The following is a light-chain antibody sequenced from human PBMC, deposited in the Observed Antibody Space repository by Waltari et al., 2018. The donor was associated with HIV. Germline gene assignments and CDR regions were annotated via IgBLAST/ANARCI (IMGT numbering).Light chain of an antibody. V-gene: IGKV3-20*01. CDR1: QSVRNNY. J-gene: IGKJ2*01. CDR2: GAS. Sequence: ENVLTQSPGTLSLSPGERATLSCRASQSVRNNYLAWFQQKPGQAPRLLIYGASSRATGSPDRFSGSRSGTDFSLTISRLEAEDSAVYYCQQYGRSPDTFGQGTKVEIK. CDR3: QQYGRSPDT.